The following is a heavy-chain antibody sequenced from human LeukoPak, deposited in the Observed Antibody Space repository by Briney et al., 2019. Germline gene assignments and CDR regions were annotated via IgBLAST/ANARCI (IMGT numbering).Heavy chain of an antibody. V-gene: IGHV1-2*02. J-gene: IGHJ4*02. D-gene: IGHD2-21*02. CDR2: ISPNNGGI. CDR3: ARGNLFDCGGDCYLTDY. Sequence: SVNVSCKASGYTLTGHYMHGVGQAPGQGREWMGWISPNNGGIKYAEKFQGRASMTRDTSISTAYLELTRLISDDTAVYYCARGNLFDCGGDCYLTDYWGQGTLVTVSS. CDR1: GYTLTGHY.